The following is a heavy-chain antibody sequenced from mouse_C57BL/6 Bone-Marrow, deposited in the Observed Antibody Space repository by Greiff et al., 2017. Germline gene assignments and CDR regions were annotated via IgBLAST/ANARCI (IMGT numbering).Heavy chain of an antibody. CDR3: ASRAY. CDR2: IDPSDSYT. Sequence: VKLQQPGAELVRPGTSVKLSCKASGYTFTSYWMHWVKQRPGQGLEWIGVIDPSDSYTNYNQKFKGKATLTVDTSSSTAYMQLSSLTSEDSAVYYCASRAYWGQGTLVTVSA. CDR1: GYTFTSYW. V-gene: IGHV1-59*01. J-gene: IGHJ3*01.